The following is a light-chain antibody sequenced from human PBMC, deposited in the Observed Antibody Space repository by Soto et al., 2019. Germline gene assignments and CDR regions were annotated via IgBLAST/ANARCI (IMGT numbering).Light chain of an antibody. V-gene: IGKV3-15*01. CDR1: QSVSSN. CDR2: GAS. Sequence: EIVMTESPATLSFSPWEISXLSCMASQSVSSNLAWYQQKPGQAPRLLIYGASTRATGIPARFSGSGSGTEFTLTISSLQSEDFAVYYCQQFNNWPITFGQGTRLEIK. J-gene: IGKJ5*01. CDR3: QQFNNWPIT.